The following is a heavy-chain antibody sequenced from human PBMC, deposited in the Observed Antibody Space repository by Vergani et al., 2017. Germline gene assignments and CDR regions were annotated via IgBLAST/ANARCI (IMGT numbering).Heavy chain of an antibody. CDR3: ASRDITIFGVVIIRGYYYYGMDV. Sequence: QVQLEQSGAEVKRPGSSLNISCKASGETFHNIAIAWVRQAPGQGLEWMAGSTPISNTPTYSQKFQGRVRITADESTSTAYLELNSLRDDDTAVYYCASRDITIFGVVIIRGYYYYGMDVWGQGTTVTVSS. D-gene: IGHD3-3*01. V-gene: IGHV1-69*01. J-gene: IGHJ6*02. CDR2: STPISNTP. CDR1: GETFHNIA.